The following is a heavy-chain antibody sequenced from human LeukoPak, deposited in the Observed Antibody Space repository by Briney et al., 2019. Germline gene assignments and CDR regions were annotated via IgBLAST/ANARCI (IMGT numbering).Heavy chain of an antibody. V-gene: IGHV4-39*07. J-gene: IGHJ5*02. CDR2: IYYSGST. Sequence: SETLSLTCTVSGGPISSSSYYWGWIRQPPGKGLEWIGSIYYSGSTNYNPSLKSRVTISVDKSKNQFSLKLSSVTAADTAVYYCARDLAYGDSERLGWLDPWGQGTLVTVSS. CDR3: ARDLAYGDSERLGWLDP. D-gene: IGHD4-17*01. CDR1: GGPISSSSYY.